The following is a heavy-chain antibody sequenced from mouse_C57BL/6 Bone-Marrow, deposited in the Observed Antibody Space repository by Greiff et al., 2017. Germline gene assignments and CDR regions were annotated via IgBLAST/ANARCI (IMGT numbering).Heavy chain of an antibody. CDR1: GYTFTSYW. D-gene: IGHD1-1*01. CDR3: ALLIYYYGSAWFAY. J-gene: IGHJ3*01. CDR2: IDPSDSYT. Sequence: VQLQQPGAELVMPGASVKLSCKASGYTFTSYWMHWVKQRPGQGLEWIGEIDPSDSYTNYNQKFTGKSTLTVDKSSSTAYMPLSSLTSEDSAVYDCALLIYYYGSAWFAYWGQGTLVTVSA. V-gene: IGHV1-69*01.